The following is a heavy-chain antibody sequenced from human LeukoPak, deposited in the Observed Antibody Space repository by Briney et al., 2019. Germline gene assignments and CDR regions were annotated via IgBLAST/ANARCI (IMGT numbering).Heavy chain of an antibody. CDR1: GGSISSYY. J-gene: IGHJ3*02. V-gene: IGHV4-59*08. CDR2: IYYSGRT. Sequence: SETLSLTCTVSGGSISSYYWSWIRQPPGKGLEWIGYIYYSGRTNYNPSLKSRVTISVDTSKNQFSLKLSSVTAADTAVYYCAVDYGDAFDIWGQGTMVTVSS. CDR3: AVDYGDAFDI. D-gene: IGHD4-17*01.